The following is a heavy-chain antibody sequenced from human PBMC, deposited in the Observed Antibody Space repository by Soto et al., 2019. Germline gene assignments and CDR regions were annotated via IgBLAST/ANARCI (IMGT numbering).Heavy chain of an antibody. CDR1: GYSFTGSY. Sequence: QVQLVQSGAGVKKPGASVKVSGKASGYSFTGSYLPWVRQAPGQGLEWMGWIDPHSGGTNYVPEFQGRVAMTSDTSMTTVYMELSRLRSDDTAVYYCARGVPAAIHLGWFDPWGQGTLVTVSS. CDR2: IDPHSGGT. CDR3: ARGVPAAIHLGWFDP. J-gene: IGHJ5*02. D-gene: IGHD2-2*02. V-gene: IGHV1-2*02.